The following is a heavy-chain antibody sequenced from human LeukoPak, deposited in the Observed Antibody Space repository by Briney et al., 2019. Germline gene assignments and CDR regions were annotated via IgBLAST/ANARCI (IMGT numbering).Heavy chain of an antibody. V-gene: IGHV1-8*01. Sequence: ASVKVSCKTSGYSFNIYEINWVRQAPGQGLEWMGWVNPNSGDTDYAQKFQGRLTVTRNTSISTAYMELSGLRREDTAVYYCSMGPRFDPWGQGTQVTVSS. CDR1: GYSFNIYE. CDR3: SMGPRFDP. CDR2: VNPNSGDT. J-gene: IGHJ5*02.